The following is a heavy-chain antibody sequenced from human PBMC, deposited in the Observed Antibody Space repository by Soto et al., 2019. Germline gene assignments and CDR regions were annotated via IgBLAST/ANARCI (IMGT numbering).Heavy chain of an antibody. CDR1: GGSISSSSYY. D-gene: IGHD2-2*01. Sequence: QLQLQESGPGLVKPSETLSLTCTVSGGSISSSSYYWGWIRQPPGKGLEWIGSIYYSGSTYYNPSLKSRVTISVDTSKNQFSLKLSSVTAADTAVYYCARHGGYCSSTSCYRGWFDPWGQGTLVTVSS. V-gene: IGHV4-39*01. CDR2: IYYSGST. CDR3: ARHGGYCSSTSCYRGWFDP. J-gene: IGHJ5*02.